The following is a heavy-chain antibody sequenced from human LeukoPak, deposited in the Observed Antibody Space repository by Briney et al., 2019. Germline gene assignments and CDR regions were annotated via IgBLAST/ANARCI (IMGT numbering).Heavy chain of an antibody. CDR3: AREHVDLAVAASGPFDI. Sequence: GGSLRLSCAASGFTFSSYWMHWVRQAPGKGLVWVSRINSDGSRTSYADSVKGRFTISRDNAKNTLYLQMNSLRAEDTAVYYCAREHVDLAVAASGPFDIWGLGTMVTVSS. CDR2: INSDGSRT. V-gene: IGHV3-74*01. J-gene: IGHJ3*02. D-gene: IGHD6-19*01. CDR1: GFTFSSYW.